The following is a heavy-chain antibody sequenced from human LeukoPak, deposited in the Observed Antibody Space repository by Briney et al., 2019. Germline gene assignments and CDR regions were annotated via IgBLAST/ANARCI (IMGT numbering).Heavy chain of an antibody. CDR2: ITSSSSYK. CDR3: AKSGRSGYYYKFDP. V-gene: IGHV3-21*04. Sequence: KTGGSLRLSCAASGFTFSSYSMNWVRQAPGKGLEWISSITSSSSYKFYADSVKGRFSISRDNSKNTRYLQMNRLRAEDTAVYYCAKSGRSGYYYKFDPWGQGTLVTVSS. D-gene: IGHD3-22*01. J-gene: IGHJ5*02. CDR1: GFTFSSYS.